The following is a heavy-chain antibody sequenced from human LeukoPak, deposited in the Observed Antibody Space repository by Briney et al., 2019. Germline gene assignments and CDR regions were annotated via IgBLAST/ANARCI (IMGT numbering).Heavy chain of an antibody. J-gene: IGHJ2*01. D-gene: IGHD3-10*01. CDR1: GFTFSGKS. Sequence: PGGPLRLSCTASGFTFSGKSMNWVRQAPGKGLEWVPLIDDDFTTKYADSVKGRFTISRDNSKSTLYLQMIGLRAEDTALYYCAGVTGTYYNWYFVLWGVAPWSLSPQ. V-gene: IGHV3-66*01. CDR3: AGVTGTYYNWYFVL. CDR2: IDDDFTT.